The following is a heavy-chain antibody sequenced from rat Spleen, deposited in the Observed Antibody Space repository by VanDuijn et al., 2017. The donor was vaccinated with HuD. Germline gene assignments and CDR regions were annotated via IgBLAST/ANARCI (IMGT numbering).Heavy chain of an antibody. V-gene: IGHV5-29*01. D-gene: IGHD4-3*01. CDR3: VRQDTSGYSNWFAY. J-gene: IGHJ3*01. Sequence: EVQLVESGGGLAQPGRSLKLSCAASGFTFSDYGMAWVRQAPTKGLEWVASISPSGVTYYRDSVKGRFTVSRENAKSTLYFLMDSLRSEDTATYYCVRQDTSGYSNWFAYWGQGTLVTVSS. CDR2: ISPSGVT. CDR1: GFTFSDYG.